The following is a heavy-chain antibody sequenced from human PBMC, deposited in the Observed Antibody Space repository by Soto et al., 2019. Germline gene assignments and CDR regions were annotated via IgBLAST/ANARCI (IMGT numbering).Heavy chain of an antibody. J-gene: IGHJ4*02. Sequence: GGSLRLSCVVSGFTISSYWMHWVRQAPGKGLVWVSRINGDGSSTNYADSVKGRFTISRDNAKNTLYLQMNTLRAEDTAVYYCARARADYYDSSGYPLGYWGQGTPVTAPQ. D-gene: IGHD3-22*01. V-gene: IGHV3-74*01. CDR1: GFTISSYW. CDR2: INGDGSST. CDR3: ARARADYYDSSGYPLGY.